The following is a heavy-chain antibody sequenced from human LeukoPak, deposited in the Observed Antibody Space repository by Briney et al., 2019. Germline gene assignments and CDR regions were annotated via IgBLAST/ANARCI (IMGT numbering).Heavy chain of an antibody. CDR2: VFFEGNT. J-gene: IGHJ4*02. V-gene: IGHV4-59*08. CDR3: AKHPSITYAHFDY. Sequence: SETLSLTCTVSGVSMRGAYWSWIRQPPGKGLGWIGYVFFEGNTRYNPSLTSRLTISAGTSRSQFSLKLNSVTAADTAVYFCAKHPSITYAHFDYWGQGILVTVSS. CDR1: GVSMRGAY. D-gene: IGHD2-2*01.